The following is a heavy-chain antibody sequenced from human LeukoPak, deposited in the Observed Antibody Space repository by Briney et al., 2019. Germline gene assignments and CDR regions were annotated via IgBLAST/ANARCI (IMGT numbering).Heavy chain of an antibody. V-gene: IGHV3-23*01. J-gene: IGHJ5*02. CDR3: AKHSSRWSYENWFDP. Sequence: GGSLRLSCAASGFTLSSYAMSWVRQAPGKGLEWVSVISSSGDSTYYADSVKGRFTISRDNSKNTLYLQTNSLRAEDSAVYYCAKHSSRWSYENWFDPWGQGTLVTVSS. CDR1: GFTLSSYA. CDR2: ISSSGDST. D-gene: IGHD6-13*01.